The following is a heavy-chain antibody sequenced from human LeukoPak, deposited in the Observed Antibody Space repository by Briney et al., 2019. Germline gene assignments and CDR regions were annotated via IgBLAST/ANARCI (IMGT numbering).Heavy chain of an antibody. CDR1: GFTFSTYA. V-gene: IGHV3-23*01. D-gene: IGHD3-10*01. Sequence: PGGSLRLSCVAPGFTFSTYAMGWVRQVPGKGLEWVSSVSESGGSTYYADSVKGRFTISRDNSKDTLSLQMNSLRAEDTAVYYCAKLALYGSGPNWFDPWGQGTLVTVSS. CDR3: AKLALYGSGPNWFDP. CDR2: VSESGGST. J-gene: IGHJ5*02.